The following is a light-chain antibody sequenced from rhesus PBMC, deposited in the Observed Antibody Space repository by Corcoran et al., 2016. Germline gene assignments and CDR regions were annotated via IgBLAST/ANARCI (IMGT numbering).Light chain of an antibody. CDR3: QQHDISPLT. CDR1: QGISNW. Sequence: DIQMTQSPSSLSASVGDRVTITCRASQGISNWLAWYQQKPGKAPNLLIYRASNLEKGIPSRFRGSGSGTDFTLTISSLQPEDIATYYCQQHDISPLTFGGGTKVEIK. CDR2: RAS. V-gene: IGKV1-69*01. J-gene: IGKJ4*01.